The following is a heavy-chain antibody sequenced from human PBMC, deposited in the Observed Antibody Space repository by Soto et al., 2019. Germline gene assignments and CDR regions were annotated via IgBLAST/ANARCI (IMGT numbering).Heavy chain of an antibody. CDR1: GYTFYSHC. CDR2: ISADNSNT. Sequence: GASVKVSCKASGYTFYSHCISWVRQAPGQGLEWMGRISADNSNTKYAQKFRGRVTMTTDTSTSTVYMELRNLRSDDTAVYYCARCIQQDYYYGMDVWGQGTTVTVSS. CDR3: ARCIQQDYYYGMDV. V-gene: IGHV1-18*01. J-gene: IGHJ6*02. D-gene: IGHD5-18*01.